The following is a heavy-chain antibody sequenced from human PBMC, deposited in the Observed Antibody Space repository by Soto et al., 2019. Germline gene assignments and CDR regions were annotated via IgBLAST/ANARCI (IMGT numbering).Heavy chain of an antibody. V-gene: IGHV1-69*12. Sequence: QVQLVQSGAEVKEPGFSVKVSCKASGGTFSNYAITWVRQAPGQGLEWMGGVIPIFGTTNSAQKFQGRVAITADESTNTAYMELSGLTSEDTAVYYCARVGVRNAAPRRYGMDVWGQGTTVTVSS. D-gene: IGHD3-16*01. CDR3: ARVGVRNAAPRRYGMDV. CDR1: GGTFSNYA. J-gene: IGHJ6*02. CDR2: VIPIFGTT.